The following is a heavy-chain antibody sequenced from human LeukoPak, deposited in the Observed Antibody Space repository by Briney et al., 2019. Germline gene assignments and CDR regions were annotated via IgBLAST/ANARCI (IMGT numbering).Heavy chain of an antibody. CDR1: GGSISSSSYY. V-gene: IGHV4-39*01. CDR3: ARLSPAGTDY. J-gene: IGHJ4*02. D-gene: IGHD6-13*01. Sequence: SETLSLTWTVSGGSISSSSYYWGWIRQPPGKGLEWIGSIYYSGSTYYNPSLKSRVTISVDTSKNQFSLKLSSVTAADTAVYYCARLSPAGTDYWGQGTLVTVSS. CDR2: IYYSGST.